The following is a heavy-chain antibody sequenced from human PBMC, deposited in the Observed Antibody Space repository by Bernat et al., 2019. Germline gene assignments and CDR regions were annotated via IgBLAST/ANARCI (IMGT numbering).Heavy chain of an antibody. Sequence: QVQLVESGGGVVQPGRSLRLSCAASGFTFSTYGMHWVRQAPGKGLEWVAVISYDGSNKYYADSVKGRFTISRDNSKNTLFLQMNSLRAEDTAVYYCTKGPNHYYDSSGYMYNFDYWGQGALVTVSS. J-gene: IGHJ4*02. CDR2: ISYDGSNK. CDR1: GFTFSTYG. CDR3: TKGPNHYYDSSGYMYNFDY. V-gene: IGHV3-30*18. D-gene: IGHD3-22*01.